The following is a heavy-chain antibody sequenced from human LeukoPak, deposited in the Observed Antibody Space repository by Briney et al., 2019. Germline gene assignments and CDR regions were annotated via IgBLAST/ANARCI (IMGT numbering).Heavy chain of an antibody. CDR3: ARGVQYSSNLYFDL. V-gene: IGHV4-34*01. D-gene: IGHD6-13*01. CDR1: AESLSGYY. Sequence: PSETLSLTCAVYAESLSGYYWSWIRQPPGKGLEWIGEINHSGSTNYNPSLKSRVTISVDMSKNQFSLKLTSVTAADTAVYYCARGVQYSSNLYFDLWGRGTLVTVSS. J-gene: IGHJ2*01. CDR2: INHSGST.